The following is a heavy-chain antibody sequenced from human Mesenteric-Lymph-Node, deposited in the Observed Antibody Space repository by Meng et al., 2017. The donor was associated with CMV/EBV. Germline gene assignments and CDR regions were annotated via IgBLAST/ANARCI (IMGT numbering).Heavy chain of an antibody. J-gene: IGHJ4*02. CDR1: AGSISSGAYY. D-gene: IGHD4-17*01. Sequence: CTVSAGSISSGAYYWSWIRQHPGKGLEWIGYIYYSGSTYYNPSLKSRVTISVDTSKNQFSPKLSSVTAADTAVYYCARDHGDYFDYWGQGTLVTVSS. CDR2: IYYSGST. V-gene: IGHV4-31*03. CDR3: ARDHGDYFDY.